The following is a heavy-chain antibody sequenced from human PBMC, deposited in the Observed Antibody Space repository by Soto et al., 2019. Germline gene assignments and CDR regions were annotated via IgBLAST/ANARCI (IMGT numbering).Heavy chain of an antibody. CDR2: IWYDGSNK. CDR1: GFTFSSYG. V-gene: IGHV3-33*06. Sequence: QVQLVESGGGVVQPGRSLRLSCAASGFTFSSYGMHWVRQAPGKGLEWVAVIWYDGSNKYYADSVKGRFTISRDNSKNTLYLQMNSMRAEDTAVYYWAKVGGRSGYDLEPFDYWGQGTLVTVSS. CDR3: AKVGGRSGYDLEPFDY. J-gene: IGHJ4*02. D-gene: IGHD5-12*01.